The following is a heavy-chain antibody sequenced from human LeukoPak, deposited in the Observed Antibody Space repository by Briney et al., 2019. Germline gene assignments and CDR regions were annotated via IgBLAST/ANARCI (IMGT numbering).Heavy chain of an antibody. Sequence: GESLKISCKGSGYSFSNYWIGWVRQMPGKGPEWMGIIYPGDSDTRYSPSFQGQVTISGDKSISTAYLQWSSLKASDTAMYYCARYIAVAGKNWFDPWGQGTLVTVSS. CDR2: IYPGDSDT. J-gene: IGHJ5*02. V-gene: IGHV5-51*01. D-gene: IGHD6-19*01. CDR1: GYSFSNYW. CDR3: ARYIAVAGKNWFDP.